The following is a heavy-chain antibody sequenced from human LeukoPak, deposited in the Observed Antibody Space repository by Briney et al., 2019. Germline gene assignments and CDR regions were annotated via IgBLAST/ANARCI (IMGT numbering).Heavy chain of an antibody. Sequence: PSETLSLTCTVSGGSISSGGYYWSWIRQHPGKGLEWIGYIYYSGSTYYNPSLKSRVTISVDTSKNQFSLKLSSVTAADTAVYYCARDLIAAASDAFDIWGQGTMVTVSS. CDR2: IYYSGST. CDR1: GGSISSGGYY. D-gene: IGHD6-13*01. V-gene: IGHV4-31*03. J-gene: IGHJ3*02. CDR3: ARDLIAAASDAFDI.